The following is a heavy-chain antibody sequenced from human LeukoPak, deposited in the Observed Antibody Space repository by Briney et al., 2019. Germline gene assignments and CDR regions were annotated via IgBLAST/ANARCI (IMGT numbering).Heavy chain of an antibody. CDR2: ISYDGSNK. D-gene: IGHD1-26*01. CDR1: GFTFSSYA. Sequence: TGGSLRLSCAASGFTFSSYAMHWVRQAPGKGLEWVVVISYDGSNKYYADSVKGRFTISRDNSKNTLYLQMNSLRAEDTAVYYCARSATTRANWFDPWGQGTLVTVSS. CDR3: ARSATTRANWFDP. V-gene: IGHV3-30-3*01. J-gene: IGHJ5*02.